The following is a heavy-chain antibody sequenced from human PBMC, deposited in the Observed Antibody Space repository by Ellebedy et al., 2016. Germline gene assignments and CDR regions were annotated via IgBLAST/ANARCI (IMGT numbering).Heavy chain of an antibody. CDR3: AKGSSPDYYDSSGHGDY. V-gene: IGHV3-74*01. CDR2: INTDGSST. J-gene: IGHJ4*02. D-gene: IGHD3-22*01. CDR1: GFTFSSYW. Sequence: GGSLRLXXEASGFTFSSYWMHSVRQALGKELLWVSRINTDGSSTNYADSVKGRFTISRDNAKNTLYLQMNSLRAEDTAVYYCAKGSSPDYYDSSGHGDYWGQGTLVTVSS.